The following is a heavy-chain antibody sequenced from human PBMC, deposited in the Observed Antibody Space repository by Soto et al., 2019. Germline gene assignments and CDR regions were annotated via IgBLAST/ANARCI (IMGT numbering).Heavy chain of an antibody. V-gene: IGHV3-15*01. D-gene: IGHD3-10*01. J-gene: IGHJ4*02. Sequence: EVQLVESGGGLVKPGGSLRLSCAGSGFTFSNAWMSWVRQAPGKGLEWVGRIKSKTDGGSTDYAAPVKGRFTISRDDSKTTLYLQMNSLKTGDTAVYYCSSRIYNWGQGTLVTVSS. CDR1: GFTFSNAW. CDR3: SSRIYN. CDR2: IKSKTDGGST.